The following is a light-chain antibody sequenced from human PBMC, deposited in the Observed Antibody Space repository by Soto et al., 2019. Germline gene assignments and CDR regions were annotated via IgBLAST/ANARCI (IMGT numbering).Light chain of an antibody. CDR3: SSYAGYSTSVV. CDR1: SSDVGSYNL. CDR2: EAN. V-gene: IGLV2-23*01. Sequence: QSVLTQPASVSGSPGQSITISCTGTSSDVGSYNLVSWYQQHPGKAPKLIIYEANKRPSGVSNRFSGSKSGNTASLTISGLQPEDEAEYHCSSYAGYSTSVVFGGGTKVTVL. J-gene: IGLJ2*01.